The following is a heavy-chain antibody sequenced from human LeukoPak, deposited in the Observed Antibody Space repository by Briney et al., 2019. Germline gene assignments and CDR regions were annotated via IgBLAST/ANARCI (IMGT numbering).Heavy chain of an antibody. Sequence: SGTLSLTCTVSGGSMSSNYWSWIRLPPGKGLEWIGYIYYSGSTDYNPSLKSRVSISVATSKNQFSLSLGSVTAADTAVYYCARHGGISSGAFDIWGQGTMVTVSS. CDR1: GGSMSSNY. D-gene: IGHD6-19*01. CDR2: IYYSGST. CDR3: ARHGGISSGAFDI. J-gene: IGHJ3*02. V-gene: IGHV4-59*08.